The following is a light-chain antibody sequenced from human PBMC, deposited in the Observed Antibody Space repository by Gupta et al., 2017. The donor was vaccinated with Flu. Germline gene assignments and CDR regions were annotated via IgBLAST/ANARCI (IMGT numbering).Light chain of an antibody. J-gene: IGLJ1*01. V-gene: IGLV2-14*01. CDR2: EVS. CDR1: STDVGVYNY. CDR3: SSYTTRSTLV. Sequence: QSALTQPASVFGSPGQSNTISCPGTSTDVGVYNYVSWYQQHPGKAPQLMIYEVSNRPSGVPNRFSGSKSGNTASLTISGLQAEDEADYHCSSYTTRSTLVFGTGTKVTVL.